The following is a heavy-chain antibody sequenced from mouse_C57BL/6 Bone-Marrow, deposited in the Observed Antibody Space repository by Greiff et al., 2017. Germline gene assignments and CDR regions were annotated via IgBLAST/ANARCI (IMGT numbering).Heavy chain of an antibody. CDR1: GYTFTSYW. V-gene: IGHV1-69*01. Sequence: VQLQQPGAELVMPGASVKLSCKASGYTFTSYWMHWVKQRPGQGLEWIGEIDPSDSYTNYIQKFKGKSTLTVDKSSSTAYMQLSSLTSEDSAVYYCARRGNDFYAMDDWGKGTSVTVSS. CDR3: ARRGNDFYAMDD. D-gene: IGHD2-2*01. CDR2: IDPSDSYT. J-gene: IGHJ4*01.